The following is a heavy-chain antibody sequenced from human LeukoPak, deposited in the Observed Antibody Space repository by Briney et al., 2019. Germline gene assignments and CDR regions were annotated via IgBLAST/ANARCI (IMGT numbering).Heavy chain of an antibody. Sequence: GGSLRLSCAASGFTFDDYAMHWVRQAPGKGLEWVSGISWNSGSIGYADSVKGRFTISRDNAKNSLYLQMNSLRAEDTALYYCAKDILGFGYWGQGTLVTVSS. V-gene: IGHV3-9*01. J-gene: IGHJ4*02. CDR1: GFTFDDYA. CDR3: AKDILGFGY. CDR2: ISWNSGSI.